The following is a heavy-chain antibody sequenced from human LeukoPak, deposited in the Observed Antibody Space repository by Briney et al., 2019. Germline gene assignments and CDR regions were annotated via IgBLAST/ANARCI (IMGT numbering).Heavy chain of an antibody. Sequence: GASVKVSCKASGYTFTDYCIHWVRQAPGQGLEWMGRINPNSGGTNSAQKFQGRVTMTRDTSISTAYMELSRLRSDDTAVYFCARGYYDSSGYYYFDYWGQGTLVTVSS. CDR3: ARGYYDSSGYYYFDY. CDR2: INPNSGGT. V-gene: IGHV1-2*06. CDR1: GYTFTDYC. D-gene: IGHD3-22*01. J-gene: IGHJ4*02.